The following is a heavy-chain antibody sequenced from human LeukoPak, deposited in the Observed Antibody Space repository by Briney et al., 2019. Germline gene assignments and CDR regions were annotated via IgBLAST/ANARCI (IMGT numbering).Heavy chain of an antibody. Sequence: GGSLRFNCAASGFTGSSNYMSRDRQGPGRGLESVSIIYSGGSTYYADSVKGRFTISRDASKNTLYLQMNSLRVEDSAVYYCARAAGAFDIWGQGTMVTVSS. CDR1: GFTGSSNY. J-gene: IGHJ3*02. V-gene: IGHV3-66*01. CDR2: IYSGGST. CDR3: ARAAGAFDI.